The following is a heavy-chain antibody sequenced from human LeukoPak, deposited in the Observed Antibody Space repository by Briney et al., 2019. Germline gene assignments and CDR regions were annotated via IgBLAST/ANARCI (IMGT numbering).Heavy chain of an antibody. CDR1: GGSISSYY. CDR3: ARLGVTGTTVWFNP. CDR2: IYYSGST. D-gene: IGHD1-20*01. Sequence: SETLSLTCTVSGGSISSYYWSWIRQPPGKGLEWIGYIYYSGSTNYNPSLKSRVTISVDTSKNQFSLKLSSVTAADTAVYYCARLGVTGTTVWFNPWGQGTLVTVSS. V-gene: IGHV4-59*01. J-gene: IGHJ5*02.